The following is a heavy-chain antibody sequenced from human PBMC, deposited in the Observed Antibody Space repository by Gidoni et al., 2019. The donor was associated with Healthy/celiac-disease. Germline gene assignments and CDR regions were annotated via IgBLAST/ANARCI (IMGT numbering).Heavy chain of an antibody. J-gene: IGHJ4*02. CDR1: GGSISSYY. D-gene: IGHD3-22*01. Sequence: QVQLQESGPGLVKPSATLSLPCCVSGGSISSYYWSWIRQPPGKGLEWIGYISYSGSTHYNPPLKSRVTISVDTSKNQFSLKLSSVTAADTAVYYCARAYSSGSLYYFDYWGQGTLVTVSS. V-gene: IGHV4-59*01. CDR3: ARAYSSGSLYYFDY. CDR2: ISYSGST.